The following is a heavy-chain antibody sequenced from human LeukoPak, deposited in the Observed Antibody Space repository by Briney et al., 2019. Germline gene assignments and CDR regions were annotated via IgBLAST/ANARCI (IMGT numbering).Heavy chain of an antibody. V-gene: IGHV1-18*01. D-gene: IGHD3-16*01. CDR2: ISAYNGNT. J-gene: IGHJ4*02. CDR1: GYTFTSYG. Sequence: ASVTVSCKASGYTFTSYGISWVRQAPGQGLEWMGWISAYNGNTNYAQKLQGRVTMTTDTSTSTAYMELRSLRSDDTAVYYCARDTSLYDYVWGSLFDWGQGTLVTVSS. CDR3: ARDTSLYDYVWGSLFD.